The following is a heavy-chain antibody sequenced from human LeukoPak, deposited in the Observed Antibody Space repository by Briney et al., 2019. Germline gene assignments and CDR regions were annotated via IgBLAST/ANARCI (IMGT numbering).Heavy chain of an antibody. Sequence: GGSLRLSCAASGFTFSNHGMNWVRQAPGKGLEWVSGISPSGDITYYADSVKGRFTISRDNSKNALYLEVISLTAEDTAVYYCAKDDAWLRFGEWSQGTLVTVSS. D-gene: IGHD3-10*01. V-gene: IGHV3-23*01. CDR3: AKDDAWLRFGE. CDR2: ISPSGDIT. J-gene: IGHJ4*02. CDR1: GFTFSNHG.